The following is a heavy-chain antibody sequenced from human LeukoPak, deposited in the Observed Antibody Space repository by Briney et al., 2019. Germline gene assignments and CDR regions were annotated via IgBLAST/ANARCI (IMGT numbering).Heavy chain of an antibody. CDR1: GFTFSGSA. V-gene: IGHV3-73*01. J-gene: IGHJ5*02. CDR3: TNLITMVRGVIVP. CDR2: VRSKANSYAT. D-gene: IGHD3-10*01. Sequence: PGGSLRLSCAASGFTFSGSAMHWVRQASGKGLEWVGRVRSKANSYATAYAASVKGRFTISRDDSKNTAYLQMDSLKTEDTAVYYCTNLITMVRGVIVPWGQGTLVTVSS.